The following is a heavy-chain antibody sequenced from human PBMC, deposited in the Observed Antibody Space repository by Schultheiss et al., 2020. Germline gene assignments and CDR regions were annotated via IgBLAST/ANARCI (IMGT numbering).Heavy chain of an antibody. J-gene: IGHJ4*02. CDR2: IYYSGST. CDR3: ARDLGYSYGGIDY. V-gene: IGHV4-31*03. Sequence: SQTLSLTCTVSGGSVSSGSYYWGWIRQHPGKGLEWIGYIYYSGSTYYNPSLKSRVTISVDTSKNQFSLKLSSVTAADTAVYYCARDLGYSYGGIDYWGQGTLVTVSS. D-gene: IGHD5-18*01. CDR1: GGSVSSGSYY.